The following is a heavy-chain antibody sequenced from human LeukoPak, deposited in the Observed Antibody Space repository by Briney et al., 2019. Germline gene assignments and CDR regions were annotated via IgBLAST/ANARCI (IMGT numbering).Heavy chain of an antibody. J-gene: IGHJ5*02. Sequence: ASVKVSCKASGGTFSSYAISWVRQAPGQGLEWMGGIIPIFGTANYAQKFQGRVTITTDESTSTAYMELSSLRSEDTAVHYCARTLVRIAAAGTGSFDPWGQGTLVTVSS. V-gene: IGHV1-69*05. CDR3: ARTLVRIAAAGTGSFDP. CDR2: IIPIFGTA. CDR1: GGTFSSYA. D-gene: IGHD6-13*01.